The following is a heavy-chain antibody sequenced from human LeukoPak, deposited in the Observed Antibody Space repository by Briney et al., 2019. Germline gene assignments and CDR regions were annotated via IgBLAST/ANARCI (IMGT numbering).Heavy chain of an antibody. Sequence: KPSETLSLTCVVSGYSITNGDYWGWIRQSPGKGLEWIASIYNSASTHYNPSLRSRVTILVDTSKNEFSLKMRSVTAADTAVYYCARNTPSGFFDSGGQGTLATVSS. J-gene: IGHJ4*02. D-gene: IGHD3-10*01. CDR1: GYSITNGDY. CDR2: IYNSAST. CDR3: ARNTPSGFFDS. V-gene: IGHV4-38-2*01.